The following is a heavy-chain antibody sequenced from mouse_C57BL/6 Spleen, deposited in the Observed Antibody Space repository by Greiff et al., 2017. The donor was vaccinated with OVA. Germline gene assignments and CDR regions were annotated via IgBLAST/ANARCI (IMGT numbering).Heavy chain of an antibody. V-gene: IGHV1-42*01. Sequence: EVQRVESGPELVKPGASVKISCKASGYSFTGYYMNWVKQSPEKSLEWIGEINPSTGGTTYNQKFKAKATLTVDKSSSTAYMQLKSLTSEDSAVYYCARGSIRAGDYWGQGTTLTVSS. D-gene: IGHD1-1*01. J-gene: IGHJ2*01. CDR1: GYSFTGYY. CDR3: ARGSIRAGDY. CDR2: INPSTGGT.